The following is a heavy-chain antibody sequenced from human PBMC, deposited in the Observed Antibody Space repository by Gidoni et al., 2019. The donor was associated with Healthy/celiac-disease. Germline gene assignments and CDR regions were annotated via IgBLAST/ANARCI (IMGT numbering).Heavy chain of an antibody. J-gene: IGHJ5*02. D-gene: IGHD2-15*01. Sequence: QVQLQQWGAGLLKPSETLSLTCAVYGGSFSGYYWSWIRQPPGKGLEWIGEINPSGSTNYNPSLKSRVTISLDTSKNHFSLKLSSVTAADTAVYYCARGYCSGGSCYYPNWFDPWGQGTLVTVSS. CDR3: ARGYCSGGSCYYPNWFDP. CDR1: GGSFSGYY. CDR2: INPSGST. V-gene: IGHV4-34*01.